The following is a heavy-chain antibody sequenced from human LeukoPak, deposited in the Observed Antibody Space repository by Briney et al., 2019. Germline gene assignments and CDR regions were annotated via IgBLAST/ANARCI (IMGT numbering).Heavy chain of an antibody. D-gene: IGHD6-13*01. J-gene: IGHJ4*02. V-gene: IGHV4-30-4*01. CDR3: ARERAYSSNVDY. CDR1: GGSISSGDYY. CDR2: IYYSGST. Sequence: PSETLSLTCTVSGGSISSGDYYWSWIRQPPGKGLEWIGYIYYSGSTYYNPSLKSRVTISVDTSKNQFSLKLSSVTAADTAVYYCARERAYSSNVDYWGQGTLVTASS.